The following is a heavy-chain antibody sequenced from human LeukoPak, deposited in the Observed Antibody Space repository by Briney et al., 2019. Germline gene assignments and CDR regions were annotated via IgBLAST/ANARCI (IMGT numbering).Heavy chain of an antibody. D-gene: IGHD3-22*01. CDR1: GFTFSSYW. CDR2: INSGGSST. Sequence: GGSLRLSCAASGFTFSSYWRHWVRQAPGKGLVWVSRINSGGSSTSYADSVKGRFTISRDNAKNTLYLQMNGLRAEDTAVYYCARGGPTMIVVWGQGTLVTVSS. J-gene: IGHJ4*02. CDR3: ARGGPTMIVV. V-gene: IGHV3-74*01.